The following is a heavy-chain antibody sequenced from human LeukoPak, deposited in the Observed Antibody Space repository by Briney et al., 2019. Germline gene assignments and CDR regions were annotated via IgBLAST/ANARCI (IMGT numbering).Heavy chain of an antibody. V-gene: IGHV1-69*01. J-gene: IGHJ3*02. CDR1: GGTFSSYA. Sequence: SVKVSCKASGGTFSSYAISWVRQAPGQGLERMGGIIPIFGTANYAQKFQGRVTITADESTSTAYMELSSLTSDDTGMYYCARGPTLGLDIWGQGTMVTVSS. CDR2: IIPIFGTA. CDR3: ARGPTLGLDI.